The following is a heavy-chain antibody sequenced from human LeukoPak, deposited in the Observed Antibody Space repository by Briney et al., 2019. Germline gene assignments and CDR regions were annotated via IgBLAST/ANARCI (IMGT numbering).Heavy chain of an antibody. Sequence: SETLSLTCTVSGGSISSSSYYWGWIRQPPGKGLEWIGEINHSGSTNYNPSLKSRVTISVDTSKNQFSLKLSSVTAADTAVYYCARGSGGYNSWWGSWGQGTLVTVSS. D-gene: IGHD5-24*01. V-gene: IGHV4-39*07. CDR3: ARGSGGYNSWWGS. CDR1: GGSISSSSYY. J-gene: IGHJ4*02. CDR2: INHSGST.